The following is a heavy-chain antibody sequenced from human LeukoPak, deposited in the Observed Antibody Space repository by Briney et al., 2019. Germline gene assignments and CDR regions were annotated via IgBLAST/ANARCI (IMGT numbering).Heavy chain of an antibody. Sequence: SETLSLTCIVSGGSISSYYWSWIRQPPGKGLEWIGYIYYSGSTNYNPSLKSRVTISVDTSKNQFSLKLSSVTAADTAVYYCAREVYSSGWYDYWGQGTLVTVSS. CDR3: AREVYSSGWYDY. J-gene: IGHJ4*02. CDR1: GGSISSYY. D-gene: IGHD6-19*01. V-gene: IGHV4-59*01. CDR2: IYYSGST.